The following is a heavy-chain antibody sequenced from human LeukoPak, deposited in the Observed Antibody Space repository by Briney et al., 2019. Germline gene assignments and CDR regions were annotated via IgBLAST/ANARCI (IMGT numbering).Heavy chain of an antibody. V-gene: IGHV3-64*01. J-gene: IGHJ4*02. D-gene: IGHD3-10*01. CDR3: ARDIGAWFGELFSLDY. Sequence: GGSLRLSCAASGFTFSSYAMHWVRQAPGKGLEYVSAISSNGGSTYYANSVKGRFTISRDNSKNTLYLQMGSLRAEDMAVYYCARDIGAWFGELFSLDYWGQGTLVTVSS. CDR1: GFTFSSYA. CDR2: ISSNGGST.